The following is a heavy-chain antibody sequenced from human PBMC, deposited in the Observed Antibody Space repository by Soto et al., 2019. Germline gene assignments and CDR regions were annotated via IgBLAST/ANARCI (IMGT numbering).Heavy chain of an antibody. V-gene: IGHV3-30-3*01. D-gene: IGHD3-3*01. CDR2: ISYDGSNK. J-gene: IGHJ6*02. CDR1: GFTFSSYA. CDR3: ARDLLEEWLIIRYGLDV. Sequence: LRLSCAASGFTFSSYAMHWVRQAPGKGLEWVAVISYDGSNKYYADSVKGRFTISRDNSKNTLYLQMNSLRAEDTAVYYCARDLLEEWLIIRYGLDVWGQGTTVTVSS.